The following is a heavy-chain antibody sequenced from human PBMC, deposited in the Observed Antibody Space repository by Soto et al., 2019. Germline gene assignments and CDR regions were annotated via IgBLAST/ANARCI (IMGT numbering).Heavy chain of an antibody. Sequence: PWGSLRLSCAASTSGFRGSNYMTWVRQAPGKGLEWVSVIYRGGNTYYVASLKGRFTISRDNSKNPLYLQMNSLRGEDTAVYYCARGRFGMDVWGQGSTVTVSS. CDR1: TSGFRGSNY. CDR2: IYRGGNT. CDR3: ARGRFGMDV. V-gene: IGHV3-53*01. J-gene: IGHJ6*02.